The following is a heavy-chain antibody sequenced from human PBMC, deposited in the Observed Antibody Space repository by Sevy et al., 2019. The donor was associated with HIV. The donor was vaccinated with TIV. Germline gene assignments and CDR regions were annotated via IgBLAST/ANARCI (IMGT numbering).Heavy chain of an antibody. J-gene: IGHJ6*02. Sequence: GGSLRLSCGVSGFTFSSYSMNWVRQAPGKGLEWVSYISSTSYTIYYEDSMKGRFTISRDNAKSSVHLQMNSLRAEDTAVYYCARAVRSGQLLSGMDVWGQGTTVTVSS. D-gene: IGHD2-2*01. CDR1: GFTFSSYS. V-gene: IGHV3-48*01. CDR2: ISSTSYTI. CDR3: ARAVRSGQLLSGMDV.